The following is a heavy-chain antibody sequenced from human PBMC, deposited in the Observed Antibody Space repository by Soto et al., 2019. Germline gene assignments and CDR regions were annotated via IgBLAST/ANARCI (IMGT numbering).Heavy chain of an antibody. CDR2: IIPIFGTP. CDR3: AREDSSGWSGRFDP. J-gene: IGHJ5*02. D-gene: IGHD6-19*01. V-gene: IGHV1-69*12. Sequence: QVQLVQSGAEVMKPGASVKVSCKTSGGTFSSYAISWVRQAPGQGLEWMGGIIPIFGTPNYAQKSQGRVTITADESTSTVYMELSSLRSEDTAVYYCAREDSSGWSGRFDPWGQGTLVTVSS. CDR1: GGTFSSYA.